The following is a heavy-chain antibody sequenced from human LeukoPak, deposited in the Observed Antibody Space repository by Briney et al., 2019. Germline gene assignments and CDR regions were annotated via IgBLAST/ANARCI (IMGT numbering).Heavy chain of an antibody. V-gene: IGHV3-30*18. CDR2: ISSDGIDK. J-gene: IGHJ4*02. Sequence: PGGSLILSCAASGFPFSNYGMHWVRQAPGKGLEWVAVISSDGIDKYYADSVKGRFTISRDNSKNTLYLQMSSLRAEDTAVYYCAKDKGREGDYWGQGNLVTVSS. CDR1: GFPFSNYG. CDR3: AKDKGREGDY.